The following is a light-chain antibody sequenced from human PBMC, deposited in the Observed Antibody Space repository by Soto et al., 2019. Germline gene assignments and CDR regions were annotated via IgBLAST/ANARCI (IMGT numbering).Light chain of an antibody. V-gene: IGLV2-23*02. CDR2: EVS. CDR3: CSYAGSSSYV. J-gene: IGLJ1*01. Sequence: LTEPPFVSGSTSQSITISCTGTSSDVGSYNLVSWYQQHPGKAPKLMIYEVSKRPSGVSNRFSGSKSGNTASLTISGLQAEDEADYYCCSYAGSSSYVFGTGTKVTVL. CDR1: SSDVGSYNL.